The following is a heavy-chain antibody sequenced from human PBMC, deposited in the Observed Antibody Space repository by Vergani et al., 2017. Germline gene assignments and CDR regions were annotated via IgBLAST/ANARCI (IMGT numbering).Heavy chain of an antibody. J-gene: IGHJ4*02. CDR1: GFTFDDYA. CDR2: ISGSGGST. D-gene: IGHD3-10*01. CDR3: AKDLRMVRGAFDY. V-gene: IGHV3-23*04. Sequence: EVQLVESGGGLVQPGRSLRLSCAASGFTFDDYAMHWVRQAPGKGLEWVSAISGSGGSTYYADSVKGRFTISRDNSKNTLYLQMNSLRAEDTAVYYCAKDLRMVRGAFDYWGQGTLVTVSS.